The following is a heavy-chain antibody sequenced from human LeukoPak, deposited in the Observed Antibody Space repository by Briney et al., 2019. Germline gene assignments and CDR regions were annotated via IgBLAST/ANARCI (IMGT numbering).Heavy chain of an antibody. D-gene: IGHD3-22*01. CDR2: INAYNGNT. V-gene: IGHV1-18*04. J-gene: IGHJ4*02. CDR1: GYTFPGYY. Sequence: ASVKVSCKASGYTFPGYYMHWVRQAPGQGLEWMGWINAYNGNTNYAQNLQGRVTMNTDTSSTTAYMELRSLRSDDTAVYYCARDRVSYSDSSGYYRWGQGTLVTVSS. CDR3: ARDRVSYSDSSGYYR.